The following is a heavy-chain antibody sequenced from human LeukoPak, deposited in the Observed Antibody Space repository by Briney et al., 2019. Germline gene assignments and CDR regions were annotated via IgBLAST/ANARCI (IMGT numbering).Heavy chain of an antibody. J-gene: IGHJ4*02. CDR3: ARGAYCSGGSCYPGY. V-gene: IGHV1-2*02. CDR2: INPNSGGT. D-gene: IGHD2-15*01. CDR1: GYTFTGYY. Sequence: ASVKVSCKASGYTFTGYYMHWVRQAPGQGLEWMGWINPNSGGTNYAQKFQGRVTMTRDTSISTAYMELSRLRSDDTAVYYCARGAYCSGGSCYPGYCGQGTLVTVSS.